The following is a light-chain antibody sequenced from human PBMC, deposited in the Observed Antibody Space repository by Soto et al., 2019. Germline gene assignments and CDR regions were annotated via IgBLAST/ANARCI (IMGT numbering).Light chain of an antibody. CDR3: QQSYSAPPA. CDR2: DAS. J-gene: IGKJ1*01. Sequence: DIQMTQSPSTLSASVGERVTISCRASQSVGSWLAWYQQKPGKAPKFLIYDASTLESGVPSRFSGSGSGTDFTLTISSLQPEDFATYFCQQSYSAPPAFGQGTKVDI. CDR1: QSVGSW. V-gene: IGKV1-5*01.